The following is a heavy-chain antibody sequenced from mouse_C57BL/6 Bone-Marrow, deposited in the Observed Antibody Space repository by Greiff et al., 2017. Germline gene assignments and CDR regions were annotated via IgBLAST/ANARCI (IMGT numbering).Heavy chain of an antibody. J-gene: IGHJ3*01. CDR3: ARRRHGSSYQFAY. Sequence: QVQLQQPGAELVMPGASVKLSCKASGYTFTSYWMHWVKQRPGQGLEWIGEIDPSDSYTNYNQKFKGKSTLTVDKSSSTAYMQLSSLTSEDSAVYYCARRRHGSSYQFAYWGQGTLVTVSA. D-gene: IGHD1-1*01. V-gene: IGHV1-69*01. CDR2: IDPSDSYT. CDR1: GYTFTSYW.